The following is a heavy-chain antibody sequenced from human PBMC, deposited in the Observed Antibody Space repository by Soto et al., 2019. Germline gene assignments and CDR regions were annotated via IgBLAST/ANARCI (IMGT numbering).Heavy chain of an antibody. CDR3: ARDQLYYNDISGRPLNAFDV. CDR1: GFTFRNYG. V-gene: IGHV3-48*01. J-gene: IGHJ3*01. Sequence: GSLRLSCAASGFTFRNYGMNWVRQAPGKGLEWVSYIGIGSSTKYYADSVKGRFTISRDNAKNPLYLQMNSLRAEDTAVYYCARDQLYYNDISGRPLNAFDVWGQGTMATGS. D-gene: IGHD3-22*01. CDR2: IGIGSSTK.